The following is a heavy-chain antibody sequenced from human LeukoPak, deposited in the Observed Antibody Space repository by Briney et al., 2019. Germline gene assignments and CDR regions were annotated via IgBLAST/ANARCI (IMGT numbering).Heavy chain of an antibody. J-gene: IGHJ4*02. CDR3: ARSYGSGSYYFDY. Sequence: ASVKVSCKASGYTFTGYYMHWVRQAHGQGLEWMGWMNPNSGGTNYAQKFQGRVTMTRDTSISTAYMELSRLRSDDTAVYYCARSYGSGSYYFDYWGQGTLVTVSS. V-gene: IGHV1-2*02. D-gene: IGHD3-10*01. CDR1: GYTFTGYY. CDR2: MNPNSGGT.